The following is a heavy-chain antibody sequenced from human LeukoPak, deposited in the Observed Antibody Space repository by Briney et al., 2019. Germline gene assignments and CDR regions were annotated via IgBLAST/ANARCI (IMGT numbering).Heavy chain of an antibody. CDR3: AKVPFYDILTGYFDY. CDR2: ISGSGGST. D-gene: IGHD3-9*01. CDR1: GFTFSSYA. Sequence: GGSLRLSCAASGFTFSSYAMSWVRQAPGKGLEWVSAISGSGGSTYYADSVKGRFTISRDNSKNTLYLQMNSLRAEDTAVYYCAKVPFYDILTGYFDYWGQGTLITVSS. J-gene: IGHJ4*02. V-gene: IGHV3-23*01.